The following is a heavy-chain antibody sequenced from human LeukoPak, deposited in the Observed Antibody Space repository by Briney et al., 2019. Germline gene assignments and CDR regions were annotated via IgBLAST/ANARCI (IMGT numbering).Heavy chain of an antibody. V-gene: IGHV3-23*01. CDR1: GFTFSSYA. J-gene: IGHJ6*02. Sequence: GGSLRLSCAASGFTFSSYAMSWVRQAPGKGLEWVSAISGSGGSTYYADSVKGRFTISRDNSKNTLYLQMNSLRAEDTAVYYCAKDDYDILTGYSNHYYYGMDVWGQGTLVTVS. CDR2: ISGSGGST. CDR3: AKDDYDILTGYSNHYYYGMDV. D-gene: IGHD3-9*01.